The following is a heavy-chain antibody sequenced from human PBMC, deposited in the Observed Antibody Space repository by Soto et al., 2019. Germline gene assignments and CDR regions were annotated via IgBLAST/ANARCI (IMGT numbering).Heavy chain of an antibody. V-gene: IGHV1-18*01. CDR1: GYTFTSYG. CDR2: ISAYNGNT. Sequence: ASVKVSCKASGYTFTSYGISWVRQAPGQGLEWMGWISAYNGNTNYAQKLQGRVTMTTDTSTSTAYMELRSLRSDDTAVYYCAREGLFNYYGSGSYSLFPYYYYYMDVWGKGTTVTVSS. J-gene: IGHJ6*03. D-gene: IGHD3-10*01. CDR3: AREGLFNYYGSGSYSLFPYYYYYMDV.